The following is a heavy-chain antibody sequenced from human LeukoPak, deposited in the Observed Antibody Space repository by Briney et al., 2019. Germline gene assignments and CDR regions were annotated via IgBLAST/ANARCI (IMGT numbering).Heavy chain of an antibody. CDR3: ARGGSYLKDAFDV. V-gene: IGHV4-59*01. J-gene: IGHJ3*01. D-gene: IGHD1-26*01. CDR2: IYHSGST. Sequence: PETLSLTCTVSGGSISSYYWSWIRQPPGKGLEWIGCIYHSGSTNYTPSLKSRATISVDTSKNQSSLKMSSVTAADTAVYYCARGGSYLKDAFDVWGQGTMVTVSS. CDR1: GGSISSYY.